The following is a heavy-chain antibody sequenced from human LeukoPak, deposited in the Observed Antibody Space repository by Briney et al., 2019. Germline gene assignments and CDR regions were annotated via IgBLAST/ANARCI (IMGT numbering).Heavy chain of an antibody. V-gene: IGHV1-2*02. D-gene: IGHD3-22*01. CDR1: GYTFTGYY. CDR2: INPNSGGT. Sequence: ASVKVSCKASGYTFTGYYMHWVRQAPGQGLEWMGWINPNSGGTNYAQKFQGRVTMTRDTSISTAYMELSRLRSDDTAVYYCARDRSGTVVTGFFDYWGQGTLVTVSS. J-gene: IGHJ4*02. CDR3: ARDRSGTVVTGFFDY.